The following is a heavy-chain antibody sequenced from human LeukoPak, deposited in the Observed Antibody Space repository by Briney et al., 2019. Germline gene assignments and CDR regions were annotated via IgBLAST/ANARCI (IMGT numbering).Heavy chain of an antibody. Sequence: SVKVSCKASGFTFTSSAVQWVRQARGQRLEWIGWIVVGSGNTNYAQKFQERVTITRDMSTSTAYMELSSLRSEDTAVYYCAAEGYGDYDFDYWGQGTLVTVSS. CDR2: IVVGSGNT. CDR3: AAEGYGDYDFDY. V-gene: IGHV1-58*01. CDR1: GFTFTSSA. D-gene: IGHD4-17*01. J-gene: IGHJ4*02.